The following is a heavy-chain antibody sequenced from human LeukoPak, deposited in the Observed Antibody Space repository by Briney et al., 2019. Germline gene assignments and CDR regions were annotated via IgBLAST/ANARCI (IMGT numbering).Heavy chain of an antibody. CDR3: ARGYYDSSGYLGY. V-gene: IGHV3-33*01. CDR1: GFTFSSCG. D-gene: IGHD3-22*01. CDR2: IFYDGSNK. J-gene: IGHJ1*01. Sequence: GGSLRLSCAASGFTFSSCGMHWGRQAPGKGLEWVALIFYDGSNKYYSDSVKGRFTISRDNSNNTLYMQMNSLRAEDTAVYYCARGYYDSSGYLGYWGQGTLVTVSS.